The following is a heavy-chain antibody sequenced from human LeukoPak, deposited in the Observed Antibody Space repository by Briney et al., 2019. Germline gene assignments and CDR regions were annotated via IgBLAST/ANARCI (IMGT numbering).Heavy chain of an antibody. V-gene: IGHV4-59*01. D-gene: IGHD5-18*01. CDR1: GASFSSYY. Sequence: SETLSLTCTVSGASFSSYYWGWIRQPPGRGLEWIGSIYYSGSTNYNPSLKSRVTISVDTSKNQFSLKLSSVTAADTAVYYCARGERYSYGYNWFDPWAREPWSPSP. J-gene: IGHJ5*02. CDR3: ARGERYSYGYNWFDP. CDR2: IYYSGST.